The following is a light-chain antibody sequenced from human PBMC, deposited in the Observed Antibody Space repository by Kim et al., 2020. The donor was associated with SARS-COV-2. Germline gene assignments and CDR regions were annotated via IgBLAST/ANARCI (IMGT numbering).Light chain of an antibody. CDR2: QDD. J-gene: IGLJ2*01. Sequence: SYELTQPPSVSVSPGQTASITCSGDKLGDKYTFWYQQKPGQSPVLVIYQDDKRPSGIPERFSGSNSGNTATLTISGTQAMDEADYYCQAWDNGMVFGGGT. CDR3: QAWDNGMV. V-gene: IGLV3-1*01. CDR1: KLGDKY.